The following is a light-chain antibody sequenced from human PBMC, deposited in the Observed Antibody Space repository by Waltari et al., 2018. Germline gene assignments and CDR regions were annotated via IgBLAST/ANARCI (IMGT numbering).Light chain of an antibody. V-gene: IGLV6-57*04. Sequence: NFMLTQPPSVSESPGKTVTISCTRSRGSIASYYVQWYKQRPGSAHTNVLYEEYLRHPVVPDRFSGSIDSSSNSASLTLSGLKPDDEADYYCQSYDDTTIPVFGGGTKLTVL. CDR3: QSYDDTTIPV. J-gene: IGLJ2*01. CDR2: EEY. CDR1: RGSIASYY.